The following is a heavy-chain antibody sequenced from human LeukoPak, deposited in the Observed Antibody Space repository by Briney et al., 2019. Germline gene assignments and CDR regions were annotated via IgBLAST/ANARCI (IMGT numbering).Heavy chain of an antibody. CDR3: ARHSEYCSSTSCYDAFDI. V-gene: IGHV4-34*01. J-gene: IGHJ3*02. D-gene: IGHD2-2*01. CDR2: INHSGST. Sequence: SETLSLTCAVYGGSFSGYYWSWIRQPPGKGLEWIGEINHSGSTNYNPSLKSRVTISVDTSKNQFSLKLSSVTAADTVVYYCARHSEYCSSTSCYDAFDIWGQGTMVTVSS. CDR1: GGSFSGYY.